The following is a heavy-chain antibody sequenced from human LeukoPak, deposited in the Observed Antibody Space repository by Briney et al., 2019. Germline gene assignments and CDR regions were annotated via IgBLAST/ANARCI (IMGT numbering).Heavy chain of an antibody. Sequence: GGSLRLSCAASGFTFSSYAMSWVRQAPGKGLEWVSAISGSGGSTYYADSVKGRFTISRDNSKNTLYLQMNSLRAEDTAVYYCAKDRAYGSGSYYYYGMDVWGQGTTVTVS. D-gene: IGHD3-10*01. CDR2: ISGSGGST. V-gene: IGHV3-23*01. CDR3: AKDRAYGSGSYYYYGMDV. J-gene: IGHJ6*02. CDR1: GFTFSSYA.